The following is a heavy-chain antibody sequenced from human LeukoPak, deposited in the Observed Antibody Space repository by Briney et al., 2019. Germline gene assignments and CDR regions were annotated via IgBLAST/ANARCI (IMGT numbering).Heavy chain of an antibody. V-gene: IGHV1-2*02. CDR2: INPNTGAT. Sequence: ASVKVSCKSSEYIFSDHYIQWVRQAPGQGLEWMGWINPNTGATNYAQRFQGGVTLTRDTSMSTAYMELSGLRSDDTAIYYCARVYSGSFNDALDIWGQGTMVIVSS. D-gene: IGHD1-26*01. CDR1: EYIFSDHY. CDR3: ARVYSGSFNDALDI. J-gene: IGHJ3*02.